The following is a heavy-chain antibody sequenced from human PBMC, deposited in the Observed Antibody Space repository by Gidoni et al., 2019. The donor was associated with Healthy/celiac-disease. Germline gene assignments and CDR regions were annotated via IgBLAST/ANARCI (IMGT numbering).Heavy chain of an antibody. J-gene: IGHJ5*02. CDR2: IWYDGSNK. Sequence: QVQLVESGGGVVQPGRSLRLSCEASAFTFSSYGMHWVRQAPGTGLEWVAVIWYDGSNKYYADSVKGRFTISRDNSKNTLYLQMNSLRAEDTAVYYCARTYSSGCPGRGCNWFDPWGQGTLVTVSS. CDR1: AFTFSSYG. CDR3: ARTYSSGCPGRGCNWFDP. V-gene: IGHV3-33*08. D-gene: IGHD6-19*01.